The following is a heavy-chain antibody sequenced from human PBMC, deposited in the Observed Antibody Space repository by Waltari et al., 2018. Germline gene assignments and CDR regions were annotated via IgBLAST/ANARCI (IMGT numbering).Heavy chain of an antibody. D-gene: IGHD3-22*01. Sequence: QVQLQQWGAGLLKPSETLSLTCAVYGGSFSGYYWSWIRQPPGKGLEWIGEINHSGSTNYNPSLKSRGTISVDTSKNQFSLKLSSVTAADTAVYYCARVALDYYDSSGYFRRMDVWGQGTTVTVSS. CDR1: GGSFSGYY. CDR3: ARVALDYYDSSGYFRRMDV. V-gene: IGHV4-34*01. CDR2: INHSGST. J-gene: IGHJ6*02.